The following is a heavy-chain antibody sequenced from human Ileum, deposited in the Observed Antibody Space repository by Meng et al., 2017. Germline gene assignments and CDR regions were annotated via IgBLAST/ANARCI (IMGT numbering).Heavy chain of an antibody. CDR3: ARFYGSGTFEVHDY. J-gene: IGHJ4*02. D-gene: IGHD3-10*01. CDR2: IHYSGSR. Sequence: VPLQDPGPGLVRPFETLSLTCNFSGGSVSSASYSWSWIRQPPGKGLEWIGLIHYSGSRNYNPSLKSRVTMSVDTSKNQVSLRLTSVTAADTAVYYCARFYGSGTFEVHDYWGQGTLVTVSS. V-gene: IGHV4-61*01. CDR1: GGSVSSASYS.